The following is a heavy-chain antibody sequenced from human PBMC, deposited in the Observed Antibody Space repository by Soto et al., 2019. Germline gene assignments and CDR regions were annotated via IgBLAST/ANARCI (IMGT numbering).Heavy chain of an antibody. Sequence: GRTLRRSCAASAFTYNNFAMHWACHDTGKELEWVSVILSLENDKYYADSVKGLFTSSRDNSKNTLYLQMNSLRAEDTAVYYCAKDRDIRAAGYNYDYWRQGTRVTVSS. J-gene: IGHJ4*02. CDR1: AFTYNNFA. CDR3: AKDRDIRAAGYNYDY. V-gene: IGHV3-30*18. D-gene: IGHD6-25*01. CDR2: ILSLENDK.